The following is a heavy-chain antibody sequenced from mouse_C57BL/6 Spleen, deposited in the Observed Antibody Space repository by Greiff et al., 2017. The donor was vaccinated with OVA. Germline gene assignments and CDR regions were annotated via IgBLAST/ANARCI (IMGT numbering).Heavy chain of an antibody. CDR3: ANYDYDVGYYAMDY. D-gene: IGHD2-4*01. J-gene: IGHJ4*01. CDR2: ISSGGSYT. V-gene: IGHV5-6*01. CDR1: GFTFSSYG. Sequence: EVQLVESGGDLVKPGGSLKLSCAASGFTFSSYGMSWVRQTPDKRLEWVATISSGGSYTYYPDSVKGRFTISRDNAKNTLYLQMSSLKSEDTAMYYCANYDYDVGYYAMDYWGQGTSVTVSS.